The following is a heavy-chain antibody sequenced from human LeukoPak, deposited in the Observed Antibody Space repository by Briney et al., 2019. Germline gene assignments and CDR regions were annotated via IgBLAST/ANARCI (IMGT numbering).Heavy chain of an antibody. J-gene: IGHJ3*01. V-gene: IGHV3-33*01. CDR1: GFTFSSYG. D-gene: IGHD6-13*01. CDR2: IWSDGSNR. Sequence: TGGSLRLSCVASGFTFSSYGMHWVRQAPGKGLEWVAIIWSDGSNRYYADSVKGRFTISRDNSKNTLYLQMSSLRAEDTAVYYCARADSSSWPGEAFDAWGQGTMVTVSS. CDR3: ARADSSSWPGEAFDA.